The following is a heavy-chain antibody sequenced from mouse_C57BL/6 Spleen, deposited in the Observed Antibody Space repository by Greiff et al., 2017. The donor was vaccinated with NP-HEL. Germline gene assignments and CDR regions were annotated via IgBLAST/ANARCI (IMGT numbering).Heavy chain of an antibody. CDR3: TTPDGGNDY. CDR2: IDPENGDT. V-gene: IGHV14-4*01. J-gene: IGHJ2*01. D-gene: IGHD1-1*02. CDR1: GFNIKDDY. Sequence: VHVKQSGAELVRPGASVKLSCTASGFNIKDDYMHWVKQRPEQGLEWIGWIDPENGDTEYASKFQGKATITADTSSNTAYLQLSSLTSEDTAVYYCTTPDGGNDYWGQGTTLTVSS.